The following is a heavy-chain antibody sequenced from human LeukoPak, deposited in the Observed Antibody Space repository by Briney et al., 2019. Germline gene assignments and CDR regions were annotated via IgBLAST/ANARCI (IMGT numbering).Heavy chain of an antibody. CDR3: ARDSGELRYFDWLSPPYYYYYYMDV. J-gene: IGHJ6*03. CDR2: ISSSGSTI. D-gene: IGHD3-9*01. V-gene: IGHV3-48*03. Sequence: GGSLRLSCAASGFTFNSYAMIWVRQAPGKGLEWVSYISSSGSTIYYADSVKGRFTISRDNAKNSLYLQMNSLRAEDTAVYYCARDSGELRYFDWLSPPYYYYYYMDVWGKGTTVTISS. CDR1: GFTFNSYA.